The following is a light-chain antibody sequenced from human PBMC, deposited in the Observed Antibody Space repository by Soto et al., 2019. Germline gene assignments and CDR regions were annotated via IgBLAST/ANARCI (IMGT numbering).Light chain of an antibody. V-gene: IGKV1-5*01. CDR1: QSISSW. CDR2: DAS. Sequence: DIQMTQSPSTLSASVGDRVTITCRASQSISSWLAWYQQKPGKAPKLLIYDASSLESGVPSRFSGSGSGTGFTLTISSLQPDDFATYYCQQYNSYPLFGQGTKLEIK. J-gene: IGKJ2*01. CDR3: QQYNSYPL.